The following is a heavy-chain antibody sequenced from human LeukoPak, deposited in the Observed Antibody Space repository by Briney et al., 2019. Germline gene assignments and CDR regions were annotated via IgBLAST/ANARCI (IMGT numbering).Heavy chain of an antibody. CDR3: ARMISSGSMAIVY. J-gene: IGHJ4*02. CDR1: GGSISSYY. CDR2: IYYSGST. D-gene: IGHD6-19*01. Sequence: SGTLSLTCTVSGGSISSYYWSWIRQTPGKGLEWIGYIYYSGSTNYNPSLKSRVIISVDMSKNQFSLKLSSVTAADTAVYYCARMISSGSMAIVYWGQGTLVTVSS. V-gene: IGHV4-59*01.